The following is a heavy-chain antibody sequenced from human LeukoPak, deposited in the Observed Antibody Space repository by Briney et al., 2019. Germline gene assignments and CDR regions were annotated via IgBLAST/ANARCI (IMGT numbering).Heavy chain of an antibody. D-gene: IGHD5-18*01. J-gene: IGHJ4*02. CDR1: GDSISSYY. CDR2: VYSSGSI. CDR3: ARGRKYTSGYRVTELGSGYSDY. V-gene: IGHV4-4*07. Sequence: SETLSLTCTVSGDSISSYYWSWIRQPAGKGLEWIGRVYSSGSINYNPSLKSRVTMSIDTSKNQLSLKLSSVTAADTAVYYCARGRKYTSGYRVTELGSGYSDYWGQGTLVTVSS.